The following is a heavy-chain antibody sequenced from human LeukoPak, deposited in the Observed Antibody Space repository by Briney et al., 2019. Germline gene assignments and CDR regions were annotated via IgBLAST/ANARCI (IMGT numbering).Heavy chain of an antibody. CDR1: GGSVSSSDYY. J-gene: IGHJ4*02. D-gene: IGHD3-22*01. CDR3: ARGGYYYHSSARTPYYFDY. Sequence: SETLSLTCTVSGGSVSSSDYYWSWIRQPPGKGLEWIGEINHSGSTNYNPSLKSRVTISVDTSKNQFSLKLSSVTAADTAVYYCARGGYYYHSSARTPYYFDYWGQGNLVTVSS. V-gene: IGHV4-39*07. CDR2: INHSGST.